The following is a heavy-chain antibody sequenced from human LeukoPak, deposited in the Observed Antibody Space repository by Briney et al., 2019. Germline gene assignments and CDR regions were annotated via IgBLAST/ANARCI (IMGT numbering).Heavy chain of an antibody. J-gene: IGHJ5*02. CDR2: MNPNSGNT. CDR3: ARAANWHDDDWFDP. D-gene: IGHD1-1*01. Sequence: ASVKVSCKPSGYTFTSYHINWVRQATGQGLEWMAWMNPNSGNTGYAQKFQGRVTMTRNTSISTAYMELSSLRYEDTAVYYCARAANWHDDDWFDPWGQGTLVTVSS. CDR1: GYTFTSYH. V-gene: IGHV1-8*01.